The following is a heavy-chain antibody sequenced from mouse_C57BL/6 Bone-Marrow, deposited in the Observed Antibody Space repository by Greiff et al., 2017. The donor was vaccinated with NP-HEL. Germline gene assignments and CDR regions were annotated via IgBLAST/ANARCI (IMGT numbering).Heavy chain of an antibody. CDR2: IYPGSGST. CDR3: ASSYYSNYGGGYY. Sequence: VQLQQPGAELVKPGASVKMFCKASGYTFTSYWITWVKQRPGQGLEWIGDIYPGSGSTNYNEKFKSKATLTVDTSSSTAYMQLSSLTSEDSAVYYCASSYYSNYGGGYYWGQGTTLTVSS. CDR1: GYTFTSYW. J-gene: IGHJ2*01. D-gene: IGHD2-5*01. V-gene: IGHV1-55*01.